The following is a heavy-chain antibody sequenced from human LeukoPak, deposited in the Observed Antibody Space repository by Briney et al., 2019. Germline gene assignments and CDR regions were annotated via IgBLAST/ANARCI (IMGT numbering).Heavy chain of an antibody. J-gene: IGHJ4*02. CDR2: IGWNSGGI. CDR1: GFTFDDYA. D-gene: IGHD6-13*01. CDR3: VKVTAAGFVDH. V-gene: IGHV3-9*01. Sequence: GGSLRLSCAASGFTFDDYAMHWVRQAPGKGLEWVSGIGWNSGGIVYADSVKGRFTISRDNAKKSLHLQMNSLGAEDTALYYCVKVTAAGFVDHWGQGTLVTVSS.